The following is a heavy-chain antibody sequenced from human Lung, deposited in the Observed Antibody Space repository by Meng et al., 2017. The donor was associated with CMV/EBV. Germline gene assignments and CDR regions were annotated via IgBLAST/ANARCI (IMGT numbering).Heavy chain of an antibody. CDR1: GYTLTNYG. D-gene: IGHD1-26*01. CDR3: ARVEVGITSGDY. Sequence: QAQLVQSGGEVKKPGDSVKVSCKASGYTLTNYGITWVRQAPGQGLEWMGWINAYNGDTNYAQTLQGRVTMTTDTSTSTAYVELRSLRSDDTAVYYCARVEVGITSGDYWGQGTLVTVSS. V-gene: IGHV1-18*01. CDR2: INAYNGDT. J-gene: IGHJ4*02.